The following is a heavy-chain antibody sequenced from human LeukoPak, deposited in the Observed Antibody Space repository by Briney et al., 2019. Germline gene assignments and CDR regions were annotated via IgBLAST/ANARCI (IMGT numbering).Heavy chain of an antibody. CDR2: ITGSGGST. J-gene: IGHJ4*02. Sequence: PGGSLRLSCAASGFTFSSYAMSWVRQAPGKGLEWVSAITGSGGSTYYADSVKGRFTISRENSKNTLFLQMNRLRAEDTAVYYCTACDFWSNFDYWGQGTLVTVSS. V-gene: IGHV3-23*01. CDR3: TACDFWSNFDY. D-gene: IGHD3-3*01. CDR1: GFTFSSYA.